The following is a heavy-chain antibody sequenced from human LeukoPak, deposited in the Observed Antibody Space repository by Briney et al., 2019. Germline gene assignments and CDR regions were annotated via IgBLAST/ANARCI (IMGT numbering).Heavy chain of an antibody. J-gene: IGHJ4*02. Sequence: PGGSLRLSCAASGFSFSDYWMTWVRQAPGKGLEWVANIKQDESEKYYVDSVKGRFTISRDNAKNSLYLQMNSLRVEDTAVYYCARAVRRLVGATAYYFDYWGQGTLVTVPS. V-gene: IGHV3-7*03. CDR3: ARAVRRLVGATAYYFDY. CDR2: IKQDESEK. D-gene: IGHD1-26*01. CDR1: GFSFSDYW.